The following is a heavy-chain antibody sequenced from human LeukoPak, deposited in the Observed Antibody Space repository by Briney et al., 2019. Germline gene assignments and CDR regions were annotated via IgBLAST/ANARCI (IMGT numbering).Heavy chain of an antibody. CDR1: GFTFGDYA. D-gene: IGHD5-18*01. J-gene: IGHJ4*02. V-gene: IGHV3-23*01. CDR3: ANQYSYGLFDS. Sequence: GGSLRLSRAGSGFTFGDYAMTWVRQAPGKGLEWVSGISGSGLSTYYADSVKGRFTISRDNSKNTLYMQMNSLRAEDTALYYCANQYSYGLFDSWGQGTLVTVSS. CDR2: ISGSGLST.